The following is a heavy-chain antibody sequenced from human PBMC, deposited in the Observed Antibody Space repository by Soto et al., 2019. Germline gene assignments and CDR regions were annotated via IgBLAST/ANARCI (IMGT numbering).Heavy chain of an antibody. J-gene: IGHJ4*02. CDR1: GFNFSFYA. CDR2: ISFDGNNI. Sequence: GGSLRLSCASSGFNFSFYAMHWVRQTPGKGLEWVAVISFDGNNIYYADPVRGRFTISRDSSSSMLYLQMNNLKPEDSAIYYCARVPFSSIWCVTQFDNCGQGTLVPVSS. V-gene: IGHV3-30-3*01. CDR3: ARVPFSSIWCVTQFDN. D-gene: IGHD2-2*01.